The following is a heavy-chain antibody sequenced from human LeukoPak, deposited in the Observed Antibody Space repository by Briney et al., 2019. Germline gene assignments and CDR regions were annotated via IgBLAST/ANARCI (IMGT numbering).Heavy chain of an antibody. CDR2: IYSSGRT. V-gene: IGHV4-30-4*01. Sequence: PSQTLSLTCTVSDGSISSGDFYWTWIRQPPGKGLEWIGYIYSSGRTYYNPSHKSRVTISIGTSENQFSLHLTSVTAADTAVYYCARGSSSGYFDYWGQGTLVTVSS. CDR1: DGSISSGDFY. CDR3: ARGSSSGYFDY. D-gene: IGHD6-19*01. J-gene: IGHJ4*02.